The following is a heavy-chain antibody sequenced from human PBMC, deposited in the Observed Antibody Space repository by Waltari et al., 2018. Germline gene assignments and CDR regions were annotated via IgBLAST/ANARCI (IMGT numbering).Heavy chain of an antibody. J-gene: IGHJ4*02. CDR2: ISSSSSTI. V-gene: IGHV3-48*01. D-gene: IGHD3-3*01. Sequence: EVQLVESGGGLVQPGGSLRLSCAASGFTFSSYSMNWVRQAPGKGLEWVSYISSSSSTIYYADSVKGRVTISRDNAKNSLYLQMNSLRAEDTAVYYCARARTDFWSGYSVYWGQGTLVTVSS. CDR1: GFTFSSYS. CDR3: ARARTDFWSGYSVY.